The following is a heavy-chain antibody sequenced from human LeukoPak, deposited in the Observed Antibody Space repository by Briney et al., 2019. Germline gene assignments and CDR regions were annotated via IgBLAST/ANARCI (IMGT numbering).Heavy chain of an antibody. Sequence: SETLSLTCAVSGGSISTYYWSWFRQPAGKGLEWIGRIYYTGSTNYNPSLKSRVTMSVDTSKSQFSLKLSSVTAGDTALYYCARDFYCSSTGCINDIWGQGKLVTVSS. CDR3: ARDFYCSSTGCINDI. V-gene: IGHV4-4*07. CDR1: GGSISTYY. D-gene: IGHD2-2*01. J-gene: IGHJ4*02. CDR2: IYYTGST.